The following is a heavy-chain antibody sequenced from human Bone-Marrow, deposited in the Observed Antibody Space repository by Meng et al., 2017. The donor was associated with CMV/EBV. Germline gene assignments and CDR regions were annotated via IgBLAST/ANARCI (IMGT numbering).Heavy chain of an antibody. V-gene: IGHV1-18*01. CDR3: ARGKYYFDNSGYYNY. CDR1: GYTFTNNA. J-gene: IGHJ4*02. D-gene: IGHD3-22*01. CDR2: ISAYNGNT. Sequence: ASVKVSCKASGYTFTNNAISWVRQAPGQGLEWMGWISAYNGNTDYAQKLQGRVTMTTDTSTSTAYMELRSLRSDDTAVYYCARGKYYFDNSGYYNYWGQGTLVTVSS.